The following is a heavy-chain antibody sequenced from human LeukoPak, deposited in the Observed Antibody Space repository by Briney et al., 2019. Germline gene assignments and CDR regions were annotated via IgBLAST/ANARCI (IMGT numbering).Heavy chain of an antibody. D-gene: IGHD2-15*01. CDR3: AKLAAASEYSFTDV. CDR2: ISVSGDKT. Sequence: PGGSPKLSCPASGFTFSTYAMSWFRQAPGKGLEWVSAISVSGDKTYYAGSVKGRYTISRDNSKNTLFLQMNSLRAEDTAVYYCAKLAAASEYSFTDVWGQGTTVTVSS. J-gene: IGHJ6*02. V-gene: IGHV3-23*01. CDR1: GFTFSTYA.